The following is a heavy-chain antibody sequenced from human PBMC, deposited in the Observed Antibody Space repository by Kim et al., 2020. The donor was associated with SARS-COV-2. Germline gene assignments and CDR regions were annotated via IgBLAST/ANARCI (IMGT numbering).Heavy chain of an antibody. CDR1: GFTFSSYS. CDR3: AREISRYCSSTSCHTTDY. V-gene: IGHV3-21*01. J-gene: IGHJ4*02. Sequence: GGSLRLSCAASGFTFSSYSMNWVRQAPGKGLEWVSSISSSSYIYYADSVKGRFTISRDNAKNSLYLQMNSLRAEATAVYYCAREISRYCSSTSCHTTDYWGQGTLVTVSS. D-gene: IGHD2-2*01. CDR2: ISSSSYI.